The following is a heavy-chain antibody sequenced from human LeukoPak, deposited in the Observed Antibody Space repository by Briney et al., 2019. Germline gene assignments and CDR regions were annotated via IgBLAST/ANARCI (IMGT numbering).Heavy chain of an antibody. V-gene: IGHV3-48*01. CDR2: LSSSGTI. D-gene: IGHD6-6*01. J-gene: IGHJ4*02. Sequence: GGSLRLSCSASGFISSSWSVNWVRQAPGKGLECVSHLSSSGTIFYADSVKSRFTISRDNSKDTLYLQMNGLRPEDTALYYCATQIKYFSSPYIPCDHWGQGSRVTVSS. CDR3: ATQIKYFSSPYIPCDH. CDR1: GFISSSWS.